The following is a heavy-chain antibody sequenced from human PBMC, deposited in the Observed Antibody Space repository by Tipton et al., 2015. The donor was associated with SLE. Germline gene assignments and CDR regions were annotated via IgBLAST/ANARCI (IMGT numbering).Heavy chain of an antibody. J-gene: IGHJ3*02. CDR1: GFTFSSYA. Sequence: SLRLSCAASGFTFSSYAMHWVRQVPGKGLEYVSAISSNGGSTYYADSVKGRFTISRDNSKNTLYLQMGSLRAEEMAVYYCAREEYSSSSGGAFDIWGQGTMVTVSS. CDR3: AREEYSSSSGGAFDI. D-gene: IGHD6-6*01. CDR2: ISSNGGST. V-gene: IGHV3-64*02.